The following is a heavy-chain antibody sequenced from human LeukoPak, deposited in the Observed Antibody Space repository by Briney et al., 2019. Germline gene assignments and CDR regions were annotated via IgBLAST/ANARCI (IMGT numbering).Heavy chain of an antibody. D-gene: IGHD2/OR15-2a*01. CDR2: ISDIGSI. CDR1: GGSISSYY. V-gene: IGHV4-59*08. J-gene: IGHJ4*02. Sequence: SETLSLTCTVSGGSISSYYWSWIRQSPGKGLEWIAYISDIGSINYNPSLKSRVTISLDTSKNQFSLKLSSVTAADTAVYYCAGHHPRNTVDFWGQGTLVTVSS. CDR3: AGHHPRNTVDF.